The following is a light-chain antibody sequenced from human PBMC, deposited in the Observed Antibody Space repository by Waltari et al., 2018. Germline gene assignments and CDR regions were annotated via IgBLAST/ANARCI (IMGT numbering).Light chain of an antibody. Sequence: DIQMTQSPSSLSASVGDRVTITCQQSQDISKFLSWYQQNPGKAPKLLVYDASNLETGVPARFSESGSGTECTFTISSLQPEDLATDDCQQSDNLPWTFGQGTKVEIK. CDR1: QDISKF. CDR3: QQSDNLPWT. V-gene: IGKV1-33*01. CDR2: DAS. J-gene: IGKJ1*01.